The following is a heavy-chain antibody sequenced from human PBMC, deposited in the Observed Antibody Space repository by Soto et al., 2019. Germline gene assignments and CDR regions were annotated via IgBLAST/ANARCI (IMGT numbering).Heavy chain of an antibody. Sequence: QVQLVQSGAEVKKPGSSVKVSCKASGGTFSSYAISWVRQAPGQGLEWMGGIIPISGTANYAQKFQGRVTITADETTSTAYMELSRLGSEDTAVYYCARSQGSSTSLEIYYYYYYGMDVWGQGTTVTVPS. CDR1: GGTFSSYA. J-gene: IGHJ6*02. CDR3: ARSQGSSTSLEIYYYYYYGMDV. CDR2: IIPISGTA. D-gene: IGHD2-2*01. V-gene: IGHV1-69*01.